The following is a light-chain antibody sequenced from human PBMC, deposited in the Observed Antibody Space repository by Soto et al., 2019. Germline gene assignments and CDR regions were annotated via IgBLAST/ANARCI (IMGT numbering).Light chain of an antibody. CDR1: QSVSSSY. Sequence: PGERVTLSCRASQSVSSSYLTWYQQKPDQAPRLLIYGASTRATSIPARFSGSGSGTDFTLTISSLQPEDFAVYYCQQDYNSYTFGQGTKLEIK. J-gene: IGKJ2*01. V-gene: IGKV3D-7*01. CDR3: QQDYNSYT. CDR2: GAS.